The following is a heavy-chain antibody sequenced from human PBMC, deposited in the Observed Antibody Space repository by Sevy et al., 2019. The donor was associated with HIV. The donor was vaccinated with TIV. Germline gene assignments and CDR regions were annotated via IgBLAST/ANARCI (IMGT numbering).Heavy chain of an antibody. V-gene: IGHV4-59*08. CDR3: ARRAFLGGYFDS. CDR2: IYYSGNT. D-gene: IGHD3-16*01. Sequence: SETLSLTCSVSSGSIGNYYWYWIRQPPGRGLEWLGLIYYSGNTNYNPSLKSRVTMSIDTSKNQFSLGLSSLTAADTAVYYCARRAFLGGYFDSWGQRILVTDSS. CDR1: SGSIGNYY. J-gene: IGHJ4*03.